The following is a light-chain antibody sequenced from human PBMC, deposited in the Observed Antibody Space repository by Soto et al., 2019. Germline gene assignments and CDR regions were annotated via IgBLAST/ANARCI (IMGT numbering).Light chain of an antibody. CDR2: EVN. J-gene: IGLJ2*01. Sequence: QSALTQPPSASGSPGQSVTISCTGTSSDVGGYNYVSWHQQHPGKAPKLMIFEVNERPSGVPDRFSGSKSGNTASLTVSGLQAEDEADYYCSSYAGSYTYVVFGGGTKVTVL. CDR1: SSDVGGYNY. CDR3: SSYAGSYTYVV. V-gene: IGLV2-8*01.